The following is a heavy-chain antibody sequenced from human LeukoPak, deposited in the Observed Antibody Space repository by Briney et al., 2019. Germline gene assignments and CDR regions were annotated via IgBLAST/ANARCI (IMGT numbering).Heavy chain of an antibody. CDR2: INPNSGGT. CDR1: GYILTGYY. Sequence: ASVKVSCKASGYILTGYYIHWVRQAPGQGLEWMGWINPNSGGTNYAQKFQGRVTMTRDTSISTAYMELSRLRSDDTAVYYCARGKAAAGTGWGQGTLVTVSS. CDR3: ARGKAAAGTG. D-gene: IGHD6-13*01. J-gene: IGHJ4*02. V-gene: IGHV1-2*02.